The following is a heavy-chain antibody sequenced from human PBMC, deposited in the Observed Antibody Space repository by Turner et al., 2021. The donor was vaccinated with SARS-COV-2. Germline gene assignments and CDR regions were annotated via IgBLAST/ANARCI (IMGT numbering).Heavy chain of an antibody. V-gene: IGHV3-9*01. CDR2: ISWNSGRI. CDR3: AKDIDTAYESLLYHGMDV. J-gene: IGHJ6*02. Sequence: EVQLVESGGGLVQPGTSLRLSCAVSGFTFDDYAMHWVRQAPGKGLEWVAGISWNSGRISYADSVKGRFTISRDDAKYSLYLQMNNLRAEDTALYYCAKDIDTAYESLLYHGMDVWGQGTTVTVSS. D-gene: IGHD5-12*01. CDR1: GFTFDDYA.